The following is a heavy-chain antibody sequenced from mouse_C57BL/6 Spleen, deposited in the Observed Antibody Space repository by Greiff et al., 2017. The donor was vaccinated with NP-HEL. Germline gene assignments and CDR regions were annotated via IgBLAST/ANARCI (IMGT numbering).Heavy chain of an antibody. V-gene: IGHV1-69*01. J-gene: IGHJ1*03. CDR2: IDPSDSYT. CDR3: ANYYGSSYVSYWYFEV. CDR1: GYTFTSYW. Sequence: QVQLQQPGAELVMPGASVKLSCKASGYTFTSYWMHWVKQRPGQGLEWIGEIDPSDSYTNYNQKFKGKSTLTVDKSSSTAYMQLSSLTSEDSAVYYCANYYGSSYVSYWYFEVWGTGTTVTVSS. D-gene: IGHD1-1*01.